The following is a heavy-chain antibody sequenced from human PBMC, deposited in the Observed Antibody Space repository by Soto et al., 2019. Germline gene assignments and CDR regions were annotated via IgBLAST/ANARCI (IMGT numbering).Heavy chain of an antibody. CDR3: ARVGLGAYEY. CDR2: IIPTLGTP. V-gene: IGHV1-69*01. CDR1: GGIFSNFA. D-gene: IGHD6-19*01. J-gene: IGHJ4*02. Sequence: QVQLVQSGAEVKKPGSSVKVSCKASGGIFSNFAFNWMRQAPGQGLEWMGGIIPTLGTPHYAQKFLGRVTINEDESTRTVYMEMSSLTVEDTAVYYCARVGLGAYEYWGQGTLVIVSS.